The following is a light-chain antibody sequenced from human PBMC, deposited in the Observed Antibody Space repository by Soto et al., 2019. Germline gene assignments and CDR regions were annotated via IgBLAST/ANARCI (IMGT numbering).Light chain of an antibody. CDR2: GAS. CDR1: QSVSSN. CDR3: QQYNNWPPLT. V-gene: IGKV3D-15*01. J-gene: IGKJ4*01. Sequence: ETVMTQSPATLSVSPGERATLSCRASQSVSSNLAWYQQKPGQPPRLLIYGASTRATGIPARFRGNGSGTEFTHTISSLQSEDFAVYYCQQYNNWPPLTFGGGTKVEIK.